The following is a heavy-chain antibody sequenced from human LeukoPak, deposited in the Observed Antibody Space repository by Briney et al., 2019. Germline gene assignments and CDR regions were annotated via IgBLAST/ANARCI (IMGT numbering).Heavy chain of an antibody. CDR1: GGSISSYY. Sequence: SETLSLTCTVSGGSISSYYWSWIRQPPGKGLEWIGYIYDSGSTNYNPSLKSRVTISVDTSNNQFSLKLSSVTAADTAVYYCARQTGSGLFSLPGGQGTLVTVSS. D-gene: IGHD3-10*01. CDR2: IYDSGST. V-gene: IGHV4-59*08. CDR3: ARQTGSGLFSLP. J-gene: IGHJ4*02.